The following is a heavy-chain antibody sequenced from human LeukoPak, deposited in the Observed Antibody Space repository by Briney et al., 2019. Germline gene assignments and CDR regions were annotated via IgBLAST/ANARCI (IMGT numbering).Heavy chain of an antibody. V-gene: IGHV1-18*01. J-gene: IGHJ3*02. CDR1: GYTFTSYG. D-gene: IGHD1-1*01. CDR3: ARGPSPRYNWNDPPGAFDI. Sequence: ASVKVSCKASGYTFTSYGISWVRQAPGQGLEWMGWISAYNGNTNYAQKLQGRVTMTTDTSTSTAYMELRSLRSDDTAVYYCARGPSPRYNWNDPPGAFDIWGQGTMVTVSS. CDR2: ISAYNGNT.